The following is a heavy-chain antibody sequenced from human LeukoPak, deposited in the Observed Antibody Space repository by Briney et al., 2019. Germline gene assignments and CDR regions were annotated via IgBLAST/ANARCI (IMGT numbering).Heavy chain of an antibody. CDR1: GFTFSTYG. CDR2: ISGSGGST. V-gene: IGHV3-23*01. J-gene: IGHJ4*02. D-gene: IGHD1-26*01. Sequence: PGGSLRLSCEASGFTFSTYGTSWVCQAPGGGLEWVSAISGSGGSTYYADSVKGRVTISRDNSKNTLYLQVNSLRVEDTAVYYCAKDRLGAMMYFDFWGQGTLVTVSS. CDR3: AKDRLGAMMYFDF.